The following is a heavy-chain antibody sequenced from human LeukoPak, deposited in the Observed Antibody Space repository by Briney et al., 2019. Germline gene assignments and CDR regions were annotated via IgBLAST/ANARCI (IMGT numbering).Heavy chain of an antibody. D-gene: IGHD3-10*01. Sequence: PGGSLRLSCAVSGFTFTDYYMSWIRQAPGKGLEWVSYISRTSSYTNYADSVKGRFTISRDKAKNSLYLQMNSLRAEDTAVYYCARGKIRYGSGSYGPYYYYGMDVWGQGTTVTVSS. J-gene: IGHJ6*02. CDR2: ISRTSSYT. CDR3: ARGKIRYGSGSYGPYYYYGMDV. CDR1: GFTFTDYY. V-gene: IGHV3-11*06.